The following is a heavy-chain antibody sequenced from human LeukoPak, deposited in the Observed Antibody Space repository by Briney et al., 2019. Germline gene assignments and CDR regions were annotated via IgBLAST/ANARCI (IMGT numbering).Heavy chain of an antibody. Sequence: SETLSLTCTVSGGSISSSSYYWGWIRQPPGKGLEWIGSIYYSGSTYYNPSLKSRVTISVDTSKNQFSLKLSSVTAADTAVYYCARSPYYDFWSGYSTLYYFDYWGQGTLVTVSS. V-gene: IGHV4-39*01. CDR2: IYYSGST. D-gene: IGHD3-3*01. J-gene: IGHJ4*02. CDR1: GGSISSSSYY. CDR3: ARSPYYDFWSGYSTLYYFDY.